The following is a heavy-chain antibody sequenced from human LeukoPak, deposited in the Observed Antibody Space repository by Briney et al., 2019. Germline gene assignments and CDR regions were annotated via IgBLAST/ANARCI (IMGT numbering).Heavy chain of an antibody. CDR2: IYRGGST. V-gene: IGHV4-4*02. CDR3: TRDYGHYPNPPT. CDR1: SVSISSGSW. D-gene: IGHD4-17*01. J-gene: IGHJ5*02. Sequence: PSETLSLTCAVSSVSISSGSWYSWVRLSPGKGLEWIGEIYRGGSTNYNPTLKSRVTLSVDESKNQFSVKLTSVTAADTAVYYCTRDYGHYPNPPTWGQGTLVTVSS.